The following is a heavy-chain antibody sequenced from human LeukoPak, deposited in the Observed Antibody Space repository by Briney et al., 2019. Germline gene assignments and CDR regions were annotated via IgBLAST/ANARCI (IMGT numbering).Heavy chain of an antibody. CDR1: GGTFSSHA. CDR2: IIPIFGTA. V-gene: IGHV1-69*05. J-gene: IGHJ4*02. Sequence: SVKVSCKASGGTFSSHAISWVRQAPGQGLEWMGRIIPIFGTANYAQKFQGRVTITTDESTSTAYMELSSLRSEDTAVYYCARDATVEAVAGGFDYWGQGTLVTVSS. D-gene: IGHD6-19*01. CDR3: ARDATVEAVAGGFDY.